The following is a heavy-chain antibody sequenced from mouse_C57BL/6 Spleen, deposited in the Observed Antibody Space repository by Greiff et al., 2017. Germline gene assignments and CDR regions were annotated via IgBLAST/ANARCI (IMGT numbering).Heavy chain of an antibody. CDR3: TTGVVANFDY. CDR1: GFNIKDDY. J-gene: IGHJ2*01. Sequence: VQLQQSGAELVRPGASVKLSCTASGFNIKDDYMHWVKQRPEQGLEWIGWIDPENGDTEYASKFQGKATITADTSSNTAYLQLSSLTSEDTAVYYCTTGVVANFDYWGQGTTLTVSS. D-gene: IGHD1-1*01. CDR2: IDPENGDT. V-gene: IGHV14-4*01.